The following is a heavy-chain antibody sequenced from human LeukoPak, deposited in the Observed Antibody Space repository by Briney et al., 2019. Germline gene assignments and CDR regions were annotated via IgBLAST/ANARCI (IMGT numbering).Heavy chain of an antibody. J-gene: IGHJ4*02. CDR2: INSGGTTT. D-gene: IGHD1-26*01. CDR3: GTLGVMWEIDY. V-gene: IGHV3-74*01. Sequence: PGGSLRLSCAAHGYPFSRFWRFRVRHATGKGPVWVSSINSGGTTTNYADSVKGRFTISRDNTKSTLYLEMNSLRAEDTAVYYCGTLGVMWEIDYWGQGTLVTVSS. CDR1: GYPFSRFW.